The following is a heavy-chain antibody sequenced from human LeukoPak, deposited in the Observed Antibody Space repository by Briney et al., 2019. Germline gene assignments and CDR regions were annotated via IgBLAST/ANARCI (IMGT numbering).Heavy chain of an antibody. CDR3: ARDDYGDYGYFDY. D-gene: IGHD4-17*01. J-gene: IGHJ4*02. CDR1: GFTFSSYG. Sequence: GGSLRLSCAASGFTFSSYGMHWVRQAPGKGLEWVAVISYDGSNKYYADSVKGRFTISRDNSKNTLYLQMNSLRAEDTAVYYCARDDYGDYGYFDYWGQGTLVTVSS. CDR2: ISYDGSNK. V-gene: IGHV3-30*03.